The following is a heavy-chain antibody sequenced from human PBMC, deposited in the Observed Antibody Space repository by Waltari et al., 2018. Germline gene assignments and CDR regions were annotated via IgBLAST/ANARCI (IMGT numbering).Heavy chain of an antibody. J-gene: IGHJ4*02. CDR2: ISNSGDAR. CDR1: GFDFSDAY. Sequence: QVQLVESGGGLVKPGGSLRLACAASGFDFSDAYMTWVRQAPGKGLGWISYISNSGDARYYADSVKGRFTISRANANNSLYLQMNSPRAEDTAVYFCARRATSEVTILDWGQGILVTVSS. V-gene: IGHV3-11*01. CDR3: ARRATSEVTILD.